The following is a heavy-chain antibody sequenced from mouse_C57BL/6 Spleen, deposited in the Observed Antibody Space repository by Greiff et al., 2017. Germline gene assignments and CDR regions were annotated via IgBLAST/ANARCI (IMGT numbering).Heavy chain of an antibody. CDR3: ARDYYGSSYWFAY. D-gene: IGHD1-1*01. CDR1: GYTFTSYW. V-gene: IGHV1-52*01. Sequence: QVQLQQPGAELVRPGSSVKLSCKASGYTFTSYWMHWVKQRPIPGLEWIGNIDPSDSETHYNQKFKDKATLTVDKSSSTAYMQLSSLTSEDSAVYYCARDYYGSSYWFAYWGQGTLVTVSA. CDR2: IDPSDSET. J-gene: IGHJ3*01.